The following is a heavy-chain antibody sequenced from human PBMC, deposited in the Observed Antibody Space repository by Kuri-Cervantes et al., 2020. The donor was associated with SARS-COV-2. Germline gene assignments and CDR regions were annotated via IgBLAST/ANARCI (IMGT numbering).Heavy chain of an antibody. Sequence: LSLTCAASGFTFSSYAMHWVRQAPGKGLEYVSAISSNGSSTYYANSVKGRFTISRDNAKNSLYLQMNSLRAEDTAVYYCARDAHSTPGGYWGQGTLVTVSS. CDR1: GFTFSSYA. D-gene: IGHD6-13*01. CDR3: ARDAHSTPGGY. J-gene: IGHJ4*02. V-gene: IGHV3-64*01. CDR2: ISSNGSST.